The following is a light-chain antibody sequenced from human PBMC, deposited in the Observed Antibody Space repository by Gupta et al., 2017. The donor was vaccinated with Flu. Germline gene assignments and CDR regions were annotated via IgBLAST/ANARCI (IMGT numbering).Light chain of an antibody. V-gene: IGLV3-19*01. CDR3: NSRETDTPVI. CDR2: GKK. J-gene: IGLJ2*01. CDR1: SLRSYY. Sequence: SSELTQDPAVSVALGQTVRITCQGDSLRSYYANWFQQKPGQAPRIVFYGKKSRPSGIPDRFSGSSSGDTASLTITGVQAEDEADYYCNSRETDTPVIFGGGTRLTVL.